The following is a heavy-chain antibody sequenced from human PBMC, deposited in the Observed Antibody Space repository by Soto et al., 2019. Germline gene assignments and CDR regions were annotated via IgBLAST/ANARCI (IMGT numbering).Heavy chain of an antibody. CDR3: TTATMTESPEGS. V-gene: IGHV3-15*01. J-gene: IGHJ5*02. CDR1: GFTFSKAW. Sequence: EVQLVESGGGLVKPGGSLRLSCAASGFTFSKAWMNWVRQAPGKGLEWVGRIKSNTDGGTTDYPAPVKGRFTISRDDSKNTLYLQMNSLKTEDTAVYYCTTATMTESPEGSWGQGTLVTVSS. D-gene: IGHD4-17*01. CDR2: IKSNTDGGTT.